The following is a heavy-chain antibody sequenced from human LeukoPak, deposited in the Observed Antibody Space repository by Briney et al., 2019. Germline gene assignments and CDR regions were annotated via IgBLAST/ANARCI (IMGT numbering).Heavy chain of an antibody. D-gene: IGHD6-19*01. CDR1: GYTLNELS. CDR3: WQWLVAGMDV. CDR2: FDPEDGET. J-gene: IGHJ6*02. Sequence: ASVKVSCKVSGYTLNELSMHWVRQASGEGLEWMGGFDPEDGETIHAQKFQGRVTMTEDTSTDTAYMVLSSLRSEDTAVYYCWQWLVAGMDVWGQGTTVTVSS. V-gene: IGHV1-24*01.